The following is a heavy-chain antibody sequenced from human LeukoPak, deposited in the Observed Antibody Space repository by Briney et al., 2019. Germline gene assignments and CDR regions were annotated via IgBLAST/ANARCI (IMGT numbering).Heavy chain of an antibody. J-gene: IGHJ4*02. V-gene: IGHV4-31*03. CDR2: IYYTGST. D-gene: IGHD3-10*01. CDR3: ARSGLYYPGSGSFDY. CDR1: GDSFTSGGYY. Sequence: PSETLSLTCTVSGDSFTSGGYYWNWLRQHPGTGLEWVGYIYYTGSTNYNPSLKSRINISADTSKYQFSLKLKSVTAADTAIYYCARSGLYYPGSGSFDYWGQGALVTVSS.